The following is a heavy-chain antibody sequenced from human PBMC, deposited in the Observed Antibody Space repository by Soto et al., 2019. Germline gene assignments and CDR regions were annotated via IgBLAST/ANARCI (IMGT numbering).Heavy chain of an antibody. Sequence: PSEALSRTCAVYGGSFSGYYWIWIRQPPGKGLEWIGEINHSGSTNYNPSLKSRVTISVDTSKNQFSLKLSSVTAADTAVYYCASNIAAADYGMDVWGQGTTVTVSS. D-gene: IGHD6-13*01. CDR1: GGSFSGYY. CDR3: ASNIAAADYGMDV. CDR2: INHSGST. J-gene: IGHJ6*02. V-gene: IGHV4-34*01.